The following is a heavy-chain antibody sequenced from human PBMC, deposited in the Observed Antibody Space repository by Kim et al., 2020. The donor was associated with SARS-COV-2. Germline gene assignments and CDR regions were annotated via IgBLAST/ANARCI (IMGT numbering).Heavy chain of an antibody. Sequence: ASVKVSCKASGYTFTSYDINWVRQATGQGLEWMGWMNPNSGNTGYAQKFQGRVTMTRNTSISTAYMELSSLRSEDTAVYYCARGRVVRRRVDLYNWFDPWGQGTLVTVSS. CDR3: ARGRVVRRRVDLYNWFDP. CDR2: MNPNSGNT. D-gene: IGHD2-15*01. V-gene: IGHV1-8*01. CDR1: GYTFTSYD. J-gene: IGHJ5*02.